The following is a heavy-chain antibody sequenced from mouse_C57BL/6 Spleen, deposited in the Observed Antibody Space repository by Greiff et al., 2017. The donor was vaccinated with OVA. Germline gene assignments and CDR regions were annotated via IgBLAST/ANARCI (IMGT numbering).Heavy chain of an antibody. CDR3: ASEGDAGAMDY. V-gene: IGHV2-6*01. CDR2: IWGVGST. Sequence: VMLVESGPGLVAPSQSLSIPCTVSGFSLTSYGVDWVRQSPGKGLEWLGVIWGVGSTNYNSALKSRLSISKDNSKSQVFLKMNSLQTDDTAMYYCASEGDAGAMDYWGQGTSVTVSS. J-gene: IGHJ4*01. CDR1: GFSLTSYG.